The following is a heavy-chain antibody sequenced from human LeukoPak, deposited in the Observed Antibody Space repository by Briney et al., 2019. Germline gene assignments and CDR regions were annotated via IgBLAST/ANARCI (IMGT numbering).Heavy chain of an antibody. Sequence: GGSLRLSCAASGFTFSSYAMSWVRQAPGKGLDWVSTTSGSGGSTYYADSVKCRLTISRDNSKNTLYLQMNSLRAEDTAVYYCAKVAGHCIGGSCNDWYFNLWGHGTLVTVSS. V-gene: IGHV3-23*01. CDR1: GFTFSSYA. D-gene: IGHD2-15*01. J-gene: IGHJ2*01. CDR2: TSGSGGST. CDR3: AKVAGHCIGGSCNDWYFNL.